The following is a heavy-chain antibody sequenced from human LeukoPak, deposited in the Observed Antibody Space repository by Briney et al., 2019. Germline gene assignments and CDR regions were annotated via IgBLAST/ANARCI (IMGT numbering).Heavy chain of an antibody. D-gene: IGHD1-26*01. Sequence: SETLSLTCTVSGGSISSSSYYWGWIRQPPGKGLEWIGSIYYSGSTYYNPSLKSRVTISVDTSKNQFSLKLSSVTAADTAVYYCERVGATTYHYDYWGQGTLVTVSS. CDR1: GGSISSSSYY. V-gene: IGHV4-39*07. CDR2: IYYSGST. J-gene: IGHJ4*02. CDR3: ERVGATTYHYDY.